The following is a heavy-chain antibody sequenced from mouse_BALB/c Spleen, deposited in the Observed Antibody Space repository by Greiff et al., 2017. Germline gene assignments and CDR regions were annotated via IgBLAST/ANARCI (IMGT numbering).Heavy chain of an antibody. J-gene: IGHJ3*01. CDR1: GFTFSSYA. V-gene: IGHV5-6-5*01. CDR3: ARAYDGYRFAY. D-gene: IGHD2-3*01. CDR2: ISSGGST. Sequence: EVKVEESGGGLVKPGGSLKLSCAASGFTFSSYAMSWVRQTPEKRLEWVASISSGGSTYYPDSVKGRFTISRDNARNILYLQMSSLRSEDTAMYYCARAYDGYRFAYWGQGTLVTVSA.